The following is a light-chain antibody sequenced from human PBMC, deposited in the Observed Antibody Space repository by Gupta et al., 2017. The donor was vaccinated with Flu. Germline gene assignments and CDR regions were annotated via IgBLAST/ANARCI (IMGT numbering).Light chain of an antibody. CDR1: SSNIGSNY. Sequence: QSVLTQPPSASGTPGQRVTISCSGSSSNIGSNYIYWYQQFPGMAPKLLIYRNDQRPSGVPDRFSGSKSGTSASLAISGLRAEDEADYYCSAWDNSLSGWVFGGGTKVTVL. J-gene: IGLJ3*02. V-gene: IGLV1-47*01. CDR3: SAWDNSLSGWV. CDR2: RND.